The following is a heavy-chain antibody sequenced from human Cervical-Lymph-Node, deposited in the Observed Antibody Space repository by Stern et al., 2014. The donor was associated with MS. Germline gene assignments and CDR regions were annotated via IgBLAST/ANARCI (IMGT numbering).Heavy chain of an antibody. V-gene: IGHV1-69*01. CDR3: ARVGSARRGSGWFDP. J-gene: IGHJ5*02. CDR2: INPDLNTT. Sequence: QVQLVQSGAEVKKPGSSVKVSCKASGGTSTRNAISWVRQAPGQGLEWMGGINPDLNTTNYAQKFQGRVTITADESTSTTYMELSSLRSDDTAVYYCARVGSARRGSGWFDPWGQGTLVTVSS. CDR1: GGTSTRNA. D-gene: IGHD3-10*01.